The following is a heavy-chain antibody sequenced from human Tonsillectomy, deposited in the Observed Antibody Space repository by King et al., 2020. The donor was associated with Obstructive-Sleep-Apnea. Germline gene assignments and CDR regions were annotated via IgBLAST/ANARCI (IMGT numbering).Heavy chain of an antibody. CDR3: AKDRVYSGYDFFFGGFRGFDY. CDR1: GFTFSSYG. J-gene: IGHJ4*02. D-gene: IGHD5-12*01. V-gene: IGHV3-30*18. Sequence: VQLVESGGGVVQPGRSLRLSCAASGFTFSSYGMHWVRQAPGTGLELVAVISYDGSNKYYADSVKGRFTISRDNSKNTPYLQMNSLRAEDTAVYYCAKDRVYSGYDFFFGGFRGFDYWGQGTLVTVSS. CDR2: ISYDGSNK.